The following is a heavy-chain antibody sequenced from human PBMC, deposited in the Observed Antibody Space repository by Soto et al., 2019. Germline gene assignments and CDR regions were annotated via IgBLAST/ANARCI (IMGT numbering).Heavy chain of an antibody. CDR1: VGSFSGYY. CDR3: ASSFTVPAAIGY. V-gene: IGHV4-34*01. D-gene: IGHD2-2*02. CDR2: INHSGST. J-gene: IGHJ4*02. Sequence: SETLSLTCAVYVGSFSGYYWTWIRQPPGTGLEWIGEINHSGSTNYNPSLKSRVTISVDTSKNQFSLKLTSVTAADTAVYYCASSFTVPAAIGYWGQGTLVTVSS.